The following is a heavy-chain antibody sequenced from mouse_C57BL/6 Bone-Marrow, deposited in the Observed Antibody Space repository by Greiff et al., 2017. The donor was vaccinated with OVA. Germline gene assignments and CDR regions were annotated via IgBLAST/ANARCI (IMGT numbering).Heavy chain of an antibody. Sequence: VQLQQPGAELVMPGASVKLSCKASGYTFTSYWMHWVKQRPGQGLEWIGEIDPSDSYTNYNQKFKGKSTLTVDKSSSTAYMQLSSLTSEDSAVYYCARDAYDSKPLYAMDYWGQGTSVTVSA. CDR1: GYTFTSYW. CDR2: IDPSDSYT. V-gene: IGHV1-69*01. CDR3: ARDAYDSKPLYAMDY. J-gene: IGHJ4*01. D-gene: IGHD2-5*01.